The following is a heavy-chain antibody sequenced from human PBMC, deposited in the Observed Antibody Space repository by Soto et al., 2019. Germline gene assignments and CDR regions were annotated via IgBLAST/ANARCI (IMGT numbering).Heavy chain of an antibody. CDR1: GFTFSSYA. CDR2: ISGSGGST. CDR3: AKPCSGGSCYSVWGSYYYGMDV. V-gene: IGHV3-23*01. Sequence: GGSLRLSCAASGFTFSSYAMSWVRQAPGKGLEWVSAISGSGGSTYYADSVKGRFTISRDNSKNTLYLQMNSLRAEDTAVYYCAKPCSGGSCYSVWGSYYYGMDVWGQGNTVTVSS. D-gene: IGHD2-15*01. J-gene: IGHJ6*02.